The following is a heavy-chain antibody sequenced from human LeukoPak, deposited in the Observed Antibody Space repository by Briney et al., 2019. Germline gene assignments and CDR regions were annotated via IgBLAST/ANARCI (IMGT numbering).Heavy chain of an antibody. D-gene: IGHD3-10*01. Sequence: ASVKVSCKASGYTFTAYYMHWVRQAPGQGLEWMGWINPNSGGTNYAQKFQGRVTMTRDTSISTAYMELSRLRSDDTAVYYCARPMGSGNYYYYYMDVWGKGTTVTVSS. J-gene: IGHJ6*03. CDR1: GYTFTAYY. CDR3: ARPMGSGNYYYYYMDV. V-gene: IGHV1-2*02. CDR2: INPNSGGT.